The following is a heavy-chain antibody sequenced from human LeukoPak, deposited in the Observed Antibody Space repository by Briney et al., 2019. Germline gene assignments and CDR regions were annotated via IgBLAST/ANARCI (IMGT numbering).Heavy chain of an antibody. D-gene: IGHD2-8*01. CDR2: IWYDGSNK. Sequence: GGSLRLSCAASGFTFSSYGMHWVRQAPGTGLEWVAVIWYDGSNKYYADSVKGRFTISRDNSKNTLYLQMNSLRAEDTAVYYCARTYCTNGVCYEFDYWAQGTLVTVSS. CDR3: ARTYCTNGVCYEFDY. V-gene: IGHV3-33*01. CDR1: GFTFSSYG. J-gene: IGHJ4*02.